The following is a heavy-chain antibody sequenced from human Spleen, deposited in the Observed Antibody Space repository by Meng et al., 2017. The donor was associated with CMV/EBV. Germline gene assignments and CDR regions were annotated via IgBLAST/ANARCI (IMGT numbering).Heavy chain of an antibody. V-gene: IGHV4-34*01. D-gene: IGHD2-2*01. CDR2: IDQSGIT. J-gene: IGHJ4*02. CDR1: GGSFSRYF. Sequence: GSLRLSCAVYGGSFSRYFWSWIRQSPGKGLEWIAEIDQSGITNYNPPLESRVSISVDMSKNQFSLKLTSVTAADTAVYFCSRVPRYPLRKMGYFDSWGQGTVVTVSS. CDR3: SRVPRYPLRKMGYFDS.